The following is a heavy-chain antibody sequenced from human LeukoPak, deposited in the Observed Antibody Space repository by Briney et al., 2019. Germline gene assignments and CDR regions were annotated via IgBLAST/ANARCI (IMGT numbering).Heavy chain of an antibody. V-gene: IGHV3-23*01. D-gene: IGHD6-6*01. J-gene: IGHJ4*02. Sequence: GGSLRLSCAAPGFTFSSYAMSWVRQAPGKGLEWVSGIVGGGGGSTYHADSVKGRFTISRDNSKNTLYLQMNSLRAEDTAVYYCARSEYTSRCKDFWGQGTLVTVSS. CDR3: ARSEYTSRCKDF. CDR1: GFTFSSYA. CDR2: IVGGGGGST.